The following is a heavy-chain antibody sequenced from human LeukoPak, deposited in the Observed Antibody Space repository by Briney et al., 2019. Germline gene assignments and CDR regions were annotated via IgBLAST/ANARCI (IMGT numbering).Heavy chain of an antibody. CDR2: IWYDGSDK. V-gene: IGHV3-33*01. CDR1: GFTFGTYG. D-gene: IGHD5-18*01. Sequence: GGSLRLSCAASGFTFGTYGMHWVRQAPGKGLEWVAVIWYDGSDKYYADSVKGRFTISRDNSKNTLYLQMNSLRAEDTAVYYCARATIQMSYFDYWGQGTLVTVSS. J-gene: IGHJ4*02. CDR3: ARATIQMSYFDY.